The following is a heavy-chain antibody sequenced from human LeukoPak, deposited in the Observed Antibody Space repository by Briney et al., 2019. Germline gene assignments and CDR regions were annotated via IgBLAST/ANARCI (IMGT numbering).Heavy chain of an antibody. Sequence: SVKVSCKASGGTFSSYTFSWVRQAPGQGLEWMGGIIPIFGTTTYAQKFQGRVTVITDESTSTVYMELSSLRSEDTAVYYCARWAGFCSSNNCYNPFDYWGQGTLVTVSS. CDR2: IIPIFGTT. D-gene: IGHD2-2*02. J-gene: IGHJ4*02. V-gene: IGHV1-69*05. CDR3: ARWAGFCSSNNCYNPFDY. CDR1: GGTFSSYT.